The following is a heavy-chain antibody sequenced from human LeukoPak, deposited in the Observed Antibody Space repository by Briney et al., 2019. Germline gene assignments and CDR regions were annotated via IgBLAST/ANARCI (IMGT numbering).Heavy chain of an antibody. Sequence: SETLSLTCTVSGGSISSGTYYWSWIRQRPGKGLEWIGYMHYSGSTYNNPSLKSRVTMSVDSSKNQFSLKLRSVSAADTAVYYCARDGCSGPGCYGSWFDPWGQGTLVTVSS. V-gene: IGHV4-31*03. CDR1: GGSISSGTYY. CDR3: ARDGCSGPGCYGSWFDP. D-gene: IGHD2-2*01. J-gene: IGHJ5*02. CDR2: MHYSGST.